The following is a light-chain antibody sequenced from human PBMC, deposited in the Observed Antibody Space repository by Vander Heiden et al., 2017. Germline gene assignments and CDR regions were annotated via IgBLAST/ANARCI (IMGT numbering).Light chain of an antibody. V-gene: IGKV1-39*01. Sequence: IQMTQSPSSLSASVAARVTITCRASHSISSNLIGYQQQPRKAPKLLIYAASSLQSGGPSSCSGGGSWAEFFPIISSLQAEDVSTYYCQQSYSTPWTFGQGTKVEIK. CDR2: AAS. CDR3: QQSYSTPWT. J-gene: IGKJ1*01. CDR1: HSISSN.